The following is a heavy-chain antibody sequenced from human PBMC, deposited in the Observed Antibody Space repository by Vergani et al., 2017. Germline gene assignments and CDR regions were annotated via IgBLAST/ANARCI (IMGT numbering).Heavy chain of an antibody. V-gene: IGHV4-61*02. CDR2: IYTSGAT. CDR3: AGDTFHCDAENDDDVFDS. CDR1: GGSFSTGGQS. D-gene: IGHD1-14*01. Sequence: QVQLQESGPGLVKPSQTLSLTCTVSGGSFSTGGQSWTWLRQSAGKGLEWIGRIYTSGATNYNPSLRSRAIMSVDASKKQFSLRLSSVTTADTAMYYCAGDTFHCDAENDDDVFDSWGQETMVVISS. J-gene: IGHJ3*02.